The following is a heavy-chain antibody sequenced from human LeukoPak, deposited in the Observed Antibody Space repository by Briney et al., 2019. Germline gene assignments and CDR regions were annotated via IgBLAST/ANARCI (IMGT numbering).Heavy chain of an antibody. J-gene: IGHJ6*03. CDR2: INWNGGST. Sequence: SGGSLRLSCAASGFTFDDYGMSWVRQAPGKGLEWVSGINWNGGSTGYADSVKGRFTISRDNAKNSLYLQMNSLRAEDTALYHCARGILENYYMDVWGKGTTVTISS. V-gene: IGHV3-20*01. CDR1: GFTFDDYG. D-gene: IGHD1-1*01. CDR3: ARGILENYYMDV.